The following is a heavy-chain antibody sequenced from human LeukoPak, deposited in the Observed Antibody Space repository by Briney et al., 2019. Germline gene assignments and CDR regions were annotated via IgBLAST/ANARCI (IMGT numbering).Heavy chain of an antibody. V-gene: IGHV4-61*02. CDR3: AIRRVGRPDY. J-gene: IGHJ4*02. CDR1: GDSISRGRYY. Sequence: SQTLSLTCTVSGDSISRGRYYWSWVRQPAGKELEWIGRIYASGKTDYNPYTPSLKSRVAMSLDTSKNQFSLKLSSVTAADTAVYYCAIRRVGRPDYWGQGTLVTVSS. CDR2: IYASGKT. D-gene: IGHD2-2*01.